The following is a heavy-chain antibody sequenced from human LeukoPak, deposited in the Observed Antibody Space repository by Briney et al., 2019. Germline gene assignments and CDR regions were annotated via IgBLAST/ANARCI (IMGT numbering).Heavy chain of an antibody. CDR3: AKEKSSSWYEEVGAFDI. CDR2: IQSGGRT. CDR1: GFSLTSKY. J-gene: IGHJ3*02. Sequence: PGGSLRLSCAASGFSLTSKYMSWVRQAPGKGLEWVSSIQSGGRTDFADSVKGRFTLFRDTSNNTLYLQMNSLRADDTAVYYCAKEKSSSWYEEVGAFDIWGQGTMVTVSS. V-gene: IGHV3-53*01. D-gene: IGHD6-13*01.